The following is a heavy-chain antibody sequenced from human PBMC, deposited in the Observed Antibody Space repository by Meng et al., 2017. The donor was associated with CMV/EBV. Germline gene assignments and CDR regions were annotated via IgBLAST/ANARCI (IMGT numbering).Heavy chain of an antibody. CDR1: GYTFTSYG. Sequence: ASVQVSCKASGYTFTSYGISWVRQAPGQGLEWMGWISAYNGNTNYAQKLQGRVTMTTDTSTSTAYMELRSLRSDDTAVYYRATGYYDVWSGYSVYTLDYWGQGTLVTVSS. D-gene: IGHD3-3*01. CDR3: ATGYYDVWSGYSVYTLDY. CDR2: ISAYNGNT. J-gene: IGHJ4*02. V-gene: IGHV1-18*01.